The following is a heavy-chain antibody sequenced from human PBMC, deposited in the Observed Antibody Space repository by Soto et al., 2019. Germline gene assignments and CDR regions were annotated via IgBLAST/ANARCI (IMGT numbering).Heavy chain of an antibody. V-gene: IGHV3-21*01. D-gene: IGHD7-27*01. CDR1: GFTFSSYS. Sequence: GGSLRLSCAASGFTFSSYSMNWVRQAPGKGLEWVSSISSSSSYIYYADSVKGRFTISRDNAKNTLYLQMNSLTAEDTAVYYCETVATGGYDWFDPWGQGTLVTVSS. CDR2: ISSSSSYI. CDR3: ETVATGGYDWFDP. J-gene: IGHJ5*02.